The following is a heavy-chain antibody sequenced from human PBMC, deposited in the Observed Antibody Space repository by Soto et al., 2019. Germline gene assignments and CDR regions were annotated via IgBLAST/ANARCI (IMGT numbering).Heavy chain of an antibody. CDR1: VFTFSSYG. V-gene: IGHV3-33*01. J-gene: IGHJ6*02. CDR3: AREGITETPRVGFYYGMDV. Sequence: GGALSLSCAASVFTFSSYGMHWFRQAPVKVLEWVAVIWYDGSNTYYADSVKGRFTISRDSAKKSLYLQMNSLRDEDTAVYYCAREGITETPRVGFYYGMDVWGRGTTVTVSS. CDR2: IWYDGSNT. D-gene: IGHD1-20*01.